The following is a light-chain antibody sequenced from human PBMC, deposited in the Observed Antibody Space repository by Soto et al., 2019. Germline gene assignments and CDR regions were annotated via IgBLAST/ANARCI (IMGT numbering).Light chain of an antibody. CDR2: SAS. V-gene: IGKV3-15*01. CDR3: QQFNNWPLYT. CDR1: QSVSSN. Sequence: IVMTQSPATLSVSPGDRATLSCRASQSVSSNLAWYQQKPGQAPRLLMFSASTRATGIPARFSGSGSETDFTLTISSLQSEDFAVYSCQQFNNWPLYTFGQGTKLEIK. J-gene: IGKJ2*01.